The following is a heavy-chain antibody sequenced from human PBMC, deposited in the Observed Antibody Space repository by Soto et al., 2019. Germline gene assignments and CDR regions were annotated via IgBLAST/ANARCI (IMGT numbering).Heavy chain of an antibody. V-gene: IGHV1-69*02. D-gene: IGHD2-21*02. CDR1: GGTFSSYT. Sequence: GASVQVSCKASGGTFSSYTISWVRQAPGQGLEWMGRIIPILGIANYAQKFQGRVTITADKSTSTAYMELSSLISEDTAVYYCTRGGAIVVVTAPFDLWGQGTLVTVSS. CDR3: TRGGAIVVVTAPFDL. CDR2: IIPILGIA. J-gene: IGHJ5*02.